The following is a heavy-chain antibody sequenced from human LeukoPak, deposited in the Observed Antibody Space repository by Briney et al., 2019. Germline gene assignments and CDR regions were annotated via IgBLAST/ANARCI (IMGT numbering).Heavy chain of an antibody. J-gene: IGHJ4*02. CDR2: IKSKTVGGTT. Sequence: PGGSLRLSCAASGFTFSNAWMSWVRQAPGKGLEWVGRIKSKTVGGTTDHAAPVKGRFTISRDDSKHTLYLQMNSLKTEDTAVYYCTRDGEFFDYWGQGTLVTVSS. D-gene: IGHD3-10*01. CDR1: GFTFSNAW. CDR3: TRDGEFFDY. V-gene: IGHV3-15*01.